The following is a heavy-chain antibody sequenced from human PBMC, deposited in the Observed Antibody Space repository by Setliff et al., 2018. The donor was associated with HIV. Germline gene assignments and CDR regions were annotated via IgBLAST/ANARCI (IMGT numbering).Heavy chain of an antibody. CDR2: ISPYNGHT. CDR3: ARTDYGGNSGGKYFDY. CDR1: GYTFTTYD. J-gene: IGHJ4*02. V-gene: IGHV1-18*01. Sequence: ASVMVSCKASGYTFTTYDITWVRQAPGQGLEWLGWISPYNGHTNFAQKFQGRFTMTTDTATSTAYMEVRSLRSDDTAVYYCARTDYGGNSGGKYFDYWGQGSLVTVSS. D-gene: IGHD4-17*01.